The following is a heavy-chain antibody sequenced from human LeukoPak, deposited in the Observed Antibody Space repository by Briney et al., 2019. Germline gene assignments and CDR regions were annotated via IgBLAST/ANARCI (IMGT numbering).Heavy chain of an antibody. CDR2: IKQDGSEK. V-gene: IGHV3-7*03. J-gene: IGHJ4*02. CDR3: ARDGQPFDS. CDR1: GFTFRSYW. Sequence: PGESLRLSCATSGFTFRSYWMSWVRQAPGKGLEWVANIKQDGSEKYYVDSVKGRFAISRDNAKKSLFLQMNSLGVEDTAVYYCARDGQPFDSWGQGTLVTVSS.